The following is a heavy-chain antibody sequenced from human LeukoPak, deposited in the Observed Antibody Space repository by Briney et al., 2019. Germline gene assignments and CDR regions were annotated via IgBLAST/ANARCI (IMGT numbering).Heavy chain of an antibody. CDR2: ISSDGDST. D-gene: IGHD4-11*01. J-gene: IGHJ4*02. Sequence: GGSLRLSCSASGVTFRTYVMHWVRQAPGKGLEYVSAISSDGDSTYYAESVKGRFTISRDNSKNTLHLQMSSLRAEDTAVYYCVKGYSDYWGQGTLVTVSS. CDR1: GVTFRTYV. V-gene: IGHV3-64D*09. CDR3: VKGYSDY.